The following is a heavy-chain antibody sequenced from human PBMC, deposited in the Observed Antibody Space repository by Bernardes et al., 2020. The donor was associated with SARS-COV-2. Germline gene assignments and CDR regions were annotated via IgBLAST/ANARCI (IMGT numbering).Heavy chain of an antibody. Sequence: GACLKISCKFSGHSFTRDWIGWVRQMPGKGPEWMGIIYPGDSDTRYRPSVKGQVTISADASVTTVYLHWRSLKASDTAMYYCARSTSSSSSWFDIRSFDVWGQGTMVTVSS. CDR1: GHSFTRDW. J-gene: IGHJ3*01. CDR2: IYPGDSDT. CDR3: ARSTSSSSSWFDIRSFDV. D-gene: IGHD6-13*01. V-gene: IGHV5-51*01.